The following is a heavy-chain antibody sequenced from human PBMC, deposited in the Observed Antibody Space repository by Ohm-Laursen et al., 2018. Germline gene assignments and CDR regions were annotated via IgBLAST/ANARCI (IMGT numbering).Heavy chain of an antibody. Sequence: SLRLSCAASGFTFSSYDMHWVRQAPGKGLEWVAVIWYDGSNKYYADSVKGRFTISRDNSKNTLYLQMNSLRAEDTAVYYCARGGYYGSYYGMDVWGQGTTVTVSS. CDR3: ARGGYYGSYYGMDV. V-gene: IGHV3-33*08. J-gene: IGHJ6*02. CDR2: IWYDGSNK. D-gene: IGHD3-10*01. CDR1: GFTFSSYD.